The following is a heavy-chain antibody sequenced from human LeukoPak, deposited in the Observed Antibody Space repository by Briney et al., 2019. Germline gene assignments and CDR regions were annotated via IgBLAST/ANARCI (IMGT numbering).Heavy chain of an antibody. D-gene: IGHD5-18*01. CDR1: GFTFNDYA. Sequence: GRSLRLSCAASGFTFNDYAIHWVRQAPGKGLEWVSGISGSGGSTSYADSVKGRSTISRDKSKNTLYLQMNSLRAEDTAVYYCAKGGNTAMAFDYWGQGTLVTVSS. CDR3: AKGGNTAMAFDY. J-gene: IGHJ4*02. CDR2: ISGSGGST. V-gene: IGHV3-23*01.